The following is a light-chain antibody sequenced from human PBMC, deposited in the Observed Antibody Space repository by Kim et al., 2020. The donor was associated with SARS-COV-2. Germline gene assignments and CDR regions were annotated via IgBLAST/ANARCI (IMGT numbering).Light chain of an antibody. CDR2: AAS. Sequence: ASIGDRVTITCLASQGISNYLAWYQQKPGKVPKLLIYAASTLQSGVPSRFSGSGSGTDFTLTISSLQPEDVATYYCQKYNSAPHTFGQGTKLEI. V-gene: IGKV1-27*01. J-gene: IGKJ2*01. CDR3: QKYNSAPHT. CDR1: QGISNY.